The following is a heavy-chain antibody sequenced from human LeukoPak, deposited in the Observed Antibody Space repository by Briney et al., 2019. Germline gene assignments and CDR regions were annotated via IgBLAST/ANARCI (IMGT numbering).Heavy chain of an antibody. J-gene: IGHJ6*02. CDR1: GGTFSSYA. CDR3: ARDRSPTTSPTITQWLSLTTYYYYYGMDV. D-gene: IGHD3-22*01. CDR2: IIPIFGTA. V-gene: IGHV1-69*13. Sequence: ASVKVSCKASGGTFSSYAINWVRQAPGQGLEWMGGIIPIFGTANYAQKFQGRVTITADEFTNTVYMELSSLRSEDTAVYYCARDRSPTTSPTITQWLSLTTYYYYYGMDVWGQGTTVTVSS.